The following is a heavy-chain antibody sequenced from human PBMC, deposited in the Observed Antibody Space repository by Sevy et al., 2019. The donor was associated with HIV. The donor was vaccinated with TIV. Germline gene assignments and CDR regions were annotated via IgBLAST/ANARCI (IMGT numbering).Heavy chain of an antibody. J-gene: IGHJ4*01. CDR3: VREGLGGYSYSLDY. V-gene: IGHV3-7*01. Sequence: GGSLRLSCAASGFSFSIYWMSWVRQAPGKGLEWVATMKQDGSEEDYVDSVEGRFTISRDNAKNSLFLQMNSLSAEDTAVYYCVREGLGGYSYSLDYWGHGTLVTVSS. CDR2: MKQDGSEE. CDR1: GFSFSIYW. D-gene: IGHD5-18*01.